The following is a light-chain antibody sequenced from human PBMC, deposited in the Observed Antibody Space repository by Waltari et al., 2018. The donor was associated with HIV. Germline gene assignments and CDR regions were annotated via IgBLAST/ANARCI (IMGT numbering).Light chain of an antibody. J-gene: IGKJ2*01. CDR1: QSVSRNF. V-gene: IGKV3-20*01. Sequence: EIVLTQSTGTLSLSPGERATLSCRASQSVSRNFLAWYHQKPGQAPRLLIYGASTRAPGIPDRFSGTGSGTDFTLTISRLEPEDFAVFYCQQYGSSREYTFGQGTKLEIK. CDR3: QQYGSSREYT. CDR2: GAS.